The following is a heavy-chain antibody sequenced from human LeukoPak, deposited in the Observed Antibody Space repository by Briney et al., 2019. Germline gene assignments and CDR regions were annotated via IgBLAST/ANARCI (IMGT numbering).Heavy chain of an antibody. J-gene: IGHJ4*02. CDR1: GGSISSYY. D-gene: IGHD1-1*01. V-gene: IGHV4-59*01. CDR2: IYYSGST. CDR3: ARDGGGTFDY. Sequence: PSETLSLTCTVSGGSISSYYWSWIRQPPGKGLEWIGYIYYSGSTNYNPSLKSRVTISVDTSKNQFSLKLSSVTAADTAVYYCARDGGGTFDYWGQGTLVTVSS.